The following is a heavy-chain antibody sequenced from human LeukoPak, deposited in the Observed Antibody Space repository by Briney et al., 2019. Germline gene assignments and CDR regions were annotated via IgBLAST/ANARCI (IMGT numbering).Heavy chain of an antibody. Sequence: GGSLRLSCAGSGFSFSSYGMNWVRQAPGKGLVWVSRIASDGSSTTYADSVKGRFSISRDNAKNTLYLQMNSLRVEDTAVYYCARGRPHGNDYWGQGTLVTVSS. CDR3: ARGRPHGNDY. CDR1: GFSFSSYG. J-gene: IGHJ4*02. CDR2: IASDGSST. D-gene: IGHD4-23*01. V-gene: IGHV3-74*01.